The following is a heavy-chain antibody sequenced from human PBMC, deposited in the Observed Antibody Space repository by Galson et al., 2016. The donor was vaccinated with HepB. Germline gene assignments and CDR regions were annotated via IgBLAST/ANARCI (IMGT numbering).Heavy chain of an antibody. J-gene: IGHJ4*02. CDR1: GYTFLNYG. CDR3: ASSSRYCANGICATFDY. Sequence: QSGAEVKKPGASVKASCKASGYTFLNYGISWVRQAPGQGLEWMGWISVNNGATNYVQKLQARVAMTTDTSTRAAYLELRSLRADDTAVYYCASSSRYCANGICATFDYWGQGTLVTVSS. D-gene: IGHD2-8*01. V-gene: IGHV1-18*01. CDR2: ISVNNGAT.